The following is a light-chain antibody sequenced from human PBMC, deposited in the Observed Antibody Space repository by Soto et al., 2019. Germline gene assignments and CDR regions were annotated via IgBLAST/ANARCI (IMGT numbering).Light chain of an antibody. V-gene: IGKV1-5*01. Sequence: DIQMTQSPSTLSASVGDRVTLTCRASQSISSWLAWYQQKPGKAPKFLIYDVSSLESGVPSRFSGSGSGTEFTLTISSLQPDDFATYYCQQYKSYTWTFGQGTKVDIK. CDR2: DVS. CDR1: QSISSW. J-gene: IGKJ1*01. CDR3: QQYKSYTWT.